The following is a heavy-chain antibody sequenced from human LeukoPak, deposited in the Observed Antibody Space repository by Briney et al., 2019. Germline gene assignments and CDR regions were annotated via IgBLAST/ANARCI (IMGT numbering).Heavy chain of an antibody. CDR1: GYTLTELS. Sequence: ASVKVSCKVSGYTLTELSMHWVRQAPAKGLEWVGGFDPEDGETIYAQKFQGRVTMTEDTSTDRAYMELSRLRSEDTAVYYCATRENVVAASYYYYYGIDVWGKGTTVTVSS. J-gene: IGHJ6*04. CDR2: FDPEDGET. D-gene: IGHD2-15*01. V-gene: IGHV1-24*01. CDR3: ATRENVVAASYYYYYGIDV.